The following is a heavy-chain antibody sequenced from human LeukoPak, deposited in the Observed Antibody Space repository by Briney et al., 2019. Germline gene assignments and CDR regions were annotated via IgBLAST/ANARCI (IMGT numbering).Heavy chain of an antibody. CDR1: GGSFSGYY. V-gene: IGHV4-34*01. CDR2: INHRGST. J-gene: IGHJ3*02. CDR3: AREQGAHDAFDI. D-gene: IGHD1-26*01. Sequence: SETLSLTCAVYGGSFSGYYWNWVRQPPGKGLEWIGEINHRGSTNYNPSLKSRVTMSVDTSKNQLSLKLTSVTAADTAVYYCAREQGAHDAFDIWGQGTMVTVSS.